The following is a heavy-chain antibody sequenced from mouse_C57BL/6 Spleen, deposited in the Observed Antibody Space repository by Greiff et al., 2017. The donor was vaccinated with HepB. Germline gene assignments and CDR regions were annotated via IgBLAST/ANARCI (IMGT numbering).Heavy chain of an antibody. Sequence: VHVKQSGPELVKPGASVKISCKASGYSFTGYYMNWVKQSPEKSLEWIGEINPSTGGTTYNQKFKAKATLTVDKSSSTAYMQLKSLTSEDSAVYYCASWEGYWGQGTTLTVSS. CDR2: INPSTGGT. D-gene: IGHD4-1*01. CDR1: GYSFTGYY. V-gene: IGHV1-42*01. J-gene: IGHJ2*01. CDR3: ASWEGY.